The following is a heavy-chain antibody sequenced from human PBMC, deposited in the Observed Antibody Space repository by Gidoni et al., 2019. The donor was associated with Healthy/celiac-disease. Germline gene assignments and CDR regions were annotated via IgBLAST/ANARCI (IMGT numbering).Heavy chain of an antibody. CDR3: ARSLNYYDLDY. CDR1: GFSLSTSGMR. CDR2: IDWDDDK. J-gene: IGHJ4*02. V-gene: IGHV2-70*04. D-gene: IGHD3-22*01. Sequence: VTLKESGPALVKPTQTLTLTCTFSGFSLSTSGMRVSWIRQPPGKALEWLARIDWDDDKFYSTSLKTRLTISKNTSKNQVVLTMTNMDPVDTATYYCARSLNYYDLDYWGQGTLVTVSS.